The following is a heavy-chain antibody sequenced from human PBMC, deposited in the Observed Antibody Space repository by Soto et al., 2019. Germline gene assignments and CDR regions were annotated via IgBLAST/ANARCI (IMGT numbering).Heavy chain of an antibody. Sequence: QVQLVQSGAEVKKPGSSVKVSCKASGGTFSSYAINWVRQAPGQGLGWMGGIIPIFGSANYAQKFQGRVTIFADESTNTAYMELSSLRSEDTAVYYCARLDRYNWNYKTNWFDPWGQGTLVTVSS. D-gene: IGHD1-7*01. CDR1: GGTFSSYA. J-gene: IGHJ5*02. V-gene: IGHV1-69*12. CDR2: IIPIFGSA. CDR3: ARLDRYNWNYKTNWFDP.